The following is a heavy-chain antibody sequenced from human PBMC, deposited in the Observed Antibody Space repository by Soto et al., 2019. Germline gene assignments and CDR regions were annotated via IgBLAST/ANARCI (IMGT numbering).Heavy chain of an antibody. Sequence: GSLRLSCAASGFTFSNAWMSWVRQAPGKGLEWVGRIKSKTDGGTTDYAAPVKGRFTISRDDSKNTLYLQMNSLKTEDTAVYYCTTASPRWLGYYFDYWRQGTLVTVSS. CDR1: GFTFSNAW. CDR3: TTASPRWLGYYFDY. CDR2: IKSKTDGGTT. D-gene: IGHD6-19*01. J-gene: IGHJ4*02. V-gene: IGHV3-15*01.